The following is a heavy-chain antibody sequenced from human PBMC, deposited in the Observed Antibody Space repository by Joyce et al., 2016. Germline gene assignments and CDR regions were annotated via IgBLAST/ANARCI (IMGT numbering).Heavy chain of an antibody. J-gene: IGHJ6*02. V-gene: IGHV3-21*02. CDR3: ARGGLVYDYSMDV. Sequence: EVQLVESGGGLVEPGGSLRISCAASGFTFRTSIMSWFRQAAGNGLEWVSAISGDSTYIFYADSVKGRFTVSRDNAKNSLYLQMNTLRAEDTAVFFCARGGLVYDYSMDVWGQGTTDTVSS. CDR1: GFTFRTSI. D-gene: IGHD2-8*02. CDR2: ISGDSTYI.